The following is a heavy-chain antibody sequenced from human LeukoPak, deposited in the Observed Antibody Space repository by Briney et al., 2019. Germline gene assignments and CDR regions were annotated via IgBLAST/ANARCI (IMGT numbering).Heavy chain of an antibody. J-gene: IGHJ3*02. V-gene: IGHV4-39*07. CDR2: IYYSGST. Sequence: PSETLSLTCTVSGGSISSSSYYWGWIRQPPGKGLEWIGSIYYSGSTYYNPSLKSRVTISVDTSKNQFSLKLSSVTAADTAVYYCARDGDTDAFDIWGQGTMVTVSS. CDR1: GGSISSSSYY. CDR3: ARDGDTDAFDI. D-gene: IGHD7-27*01.